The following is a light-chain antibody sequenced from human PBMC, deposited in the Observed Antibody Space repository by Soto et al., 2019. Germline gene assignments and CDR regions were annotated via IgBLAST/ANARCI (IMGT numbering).Light chain of an antibody. CDR1: QSISSY. Sequence: DIQVTQTPSSLSASVGDRVTITCRASQSISSYLNWYQQKPGKAPKLLIYAASSLQSGVPSRFSGSESGTDFTLTISSLQPEDSASYYCQQYYNSVLTFGGGTKVDIK. V-gene: IGKV1-39*01. J-gene: IGKJ4*01. CDR2: AAS. CDR3: QQYYNSVLT.